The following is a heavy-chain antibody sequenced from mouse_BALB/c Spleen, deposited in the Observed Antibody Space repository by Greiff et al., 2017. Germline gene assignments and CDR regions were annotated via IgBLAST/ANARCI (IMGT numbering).Heavy chain of an antibody. D-gene: IGHD4-1*02. CDR2: ISDGGSYT. CDR3: ARGQLGYYFDY. J-gene: IGHJ2*01. V-gene: IGHV5-4*02. CDR1: GFTFSDYY. Sequence: EVMLVESGGGLVKPGGSLKLSCAASGFTFSDYYMYWVRQTPEKRLEWVATISDGGSYTYYPDSVKGRFTISRDNAKNNLYLQMSSLKSEDTAMYYCARGQLGYYFDYWGQGTTLTVSS.